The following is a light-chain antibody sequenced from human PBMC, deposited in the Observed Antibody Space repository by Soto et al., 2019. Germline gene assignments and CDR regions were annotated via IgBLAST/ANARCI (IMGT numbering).Light chain of an antibody. CDR1: ENVSRF. Sequence: EVVLTQSPATLSLSPGESATLSCRASENVSRFLAWYQQKPGHPPRLLIYVASNRATGIPARFSGSGSGTDFTLTISSLEPEDFAVYYCQQGGSWPALTFGGGTKVEIK. V-gene: IGKV3-11*01. CDR2: VAS. J-gene: IGKJ4*01. CDR3: QQGGSWPALT.